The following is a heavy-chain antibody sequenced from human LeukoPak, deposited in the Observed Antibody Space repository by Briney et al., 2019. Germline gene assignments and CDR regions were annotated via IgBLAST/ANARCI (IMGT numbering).Heavy chain of an antibody. Sequence: PGRSLRLSCAASGFTFDDYAMHWVRQAPGKGLEWVSGISRNSGSIGYADSVKGRFTISRDNAKNSLYLQMNSLRAEDTALYYCAKGRFGGVIGSAPYFDYWGQGTLVTVSS. D-gene: IGHD3-16*02. CDR3: AKGRFGGVIGSAPYFDY. CDR1: GFTFDDYA. J-gene: IGHJ4*02. CDR2: ISRNSGSI. V-gene: IGHV3-9*01.